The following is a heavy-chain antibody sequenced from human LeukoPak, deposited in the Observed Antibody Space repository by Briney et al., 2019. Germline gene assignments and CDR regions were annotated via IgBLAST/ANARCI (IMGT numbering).Heavy chain of an antibody. D-gene: IGHD3-16*01. CDR2: INPNSGGT. CDR1: GYTFTGNY. Sequence: VASVKVSCKASGYTFTGNYIHWVRQVPGQGLEWMGWINPNSGGTSYAQKFQGRVTMTRDTSISTASMELSRLTSDDTAVYYCAREVVAWGMNWFDPWGQGTLVTVSS. CDR3: AREVVAWGMNWFDP. V-gene: IGHV1-2*02. J-gene: IGHJ5*02.